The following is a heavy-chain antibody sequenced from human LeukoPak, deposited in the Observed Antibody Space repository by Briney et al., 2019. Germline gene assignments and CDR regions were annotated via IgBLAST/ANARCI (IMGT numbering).Heavy chain of an antibody. CDR1: GFTFSSYE. D-gene: IGHD6-19*01. Sequence: GGSLRLSCAASGFTFSSYEMNWVRQAPGKGLEWVSYISSSGSTIYYADSVKGRFTISRDNAKNSLYLQMNSLRAEDTAVYYCAKGDYSSGWYRWFDPWGQGTLVTVSS. CDR3: AKGDYSSGWYRWFDP. V-gene: IGHV3-48*03. CDR2: ISSSGSTI. J-gene: IGHJ5*02.